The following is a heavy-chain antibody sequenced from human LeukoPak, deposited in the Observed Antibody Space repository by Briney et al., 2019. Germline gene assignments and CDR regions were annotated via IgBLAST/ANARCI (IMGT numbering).Heavy chain of an antibody. CDR3: ARDLRIVSGSYLDY. D-gene: IGHD1-26*01. Sequence: PGGSLRLSCVASGFTFSSYEMNWVRQAPGKGLEWVSYISSSGSTIYYADSVKGRFISSRDNTKNSLYLQMNSLRAEDTAIYYCARDLRIVSGSYLDYWGQGTLVTVSS. CDR1: GFTFSSYE. J-gene: IGHJ4*02. V-gene: IGHV3-48*03. CDR2: ISSSGSTI.